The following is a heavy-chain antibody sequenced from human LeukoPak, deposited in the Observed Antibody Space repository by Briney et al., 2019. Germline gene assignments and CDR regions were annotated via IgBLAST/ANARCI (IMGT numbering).Heavy chain of an antibody. Sequence: ASVKVSCKVSGYTLTELSIHWVRQAPGKGLEWMGGFDPEDGETIYARKFQGRVTVTEDTSTDTAYMELSSLRSEDAAVYYCATASMSKTPDFDYWGQGTLVTVSS. V-gene: IGHV1-24*01. CDR1: GYTLTELS. D-gene: IGHD2/OR15-2a*01. CDR2: FDPEDGET. J-gene: IGHJ4*02. CDR3: ATASMSKTPDFDY.